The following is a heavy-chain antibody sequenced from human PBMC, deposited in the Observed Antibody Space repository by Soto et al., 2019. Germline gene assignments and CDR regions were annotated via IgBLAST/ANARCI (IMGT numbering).Heavy chain of an antibody. CDR2: IYPGDSDT. CDR3: ARLPRGYYDSSGAFDI. V-gene: IGHV5-51*01. D-gene: IGHD3-22*01. Sequence: GESLNPSFKVSGYRFTIYFIGWVRQIPGKGLEWMGIIYPGDSDTRYSPSFQGQVTISADKSISTAYLQWSSLKASDTAMYYCARLPRGYYDSSGAFDIWGQGTMVTVSS. J-gene: IGHJ3*02. CDR1: GYRFTIYF.